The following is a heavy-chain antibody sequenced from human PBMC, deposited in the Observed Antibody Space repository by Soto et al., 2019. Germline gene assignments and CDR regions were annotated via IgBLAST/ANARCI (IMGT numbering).Heavy chain of an antibody. D-gene: IGHD3-9*01. Sequence: SQTLSLTCAISGDSVSSNSAAWNWIRQSPSRGLEWLGRTYYRSKWYNDYAVSVKSRITINPDTSKNQFYLQLNSVTPEDTAVYYCARGLDLRHEDYYYGMDVWGQGTTVTVSS. CDR2: TYYRSKWYN. CDR3: ARGLDLRHEDYYYGMDV. CDR1: GDSVSSNSAA. J-gene: IGHJ6*02. V-gene: IGHV6-1*01.